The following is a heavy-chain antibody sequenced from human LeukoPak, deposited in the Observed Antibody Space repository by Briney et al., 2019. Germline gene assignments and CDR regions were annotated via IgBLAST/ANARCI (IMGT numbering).Heavy chain of an antibody. CDR1: GYSISSGYY. Sequence: ASETLSLTCAVSGYSISSGYYWGWIRQPPGKGLEWIGSIYHSGSTYYNPSLKSRVTISVDTSKNQFSLKLSSVTAADRAVYYCARHSTRGITIFGVDSSFQFWGQGTLVTVSS. D-gene: IGHD3-3*01. CDR2: IYHSGST. J-gene: IGHJ4*02. CDR3: ARHSTRGITIFGVDSSFQF. V-gene: IGHV4-38-2*01.